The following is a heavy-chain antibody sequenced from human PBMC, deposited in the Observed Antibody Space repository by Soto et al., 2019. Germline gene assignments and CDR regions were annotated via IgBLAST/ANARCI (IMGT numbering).Heavy chain of an antibody. CDR2: ISSSSSTI. V-gene: IGHV3-48*04. J-gene: IGHJ4*02. CDR1: GFTFSSYS. CDR3: AREIVVARGASYFDY. D-gene: IGHD2-2*01. Sequence: GGSLRLACAASGFTFSSYSMNWVRQAPGKGLEWVSYISSSSSTIYYADSVKGRFTISRDNAKNSLYLQMNSLRAEDTAVYYCAREIVVARGASYFDYWGPGTLVTVSS.